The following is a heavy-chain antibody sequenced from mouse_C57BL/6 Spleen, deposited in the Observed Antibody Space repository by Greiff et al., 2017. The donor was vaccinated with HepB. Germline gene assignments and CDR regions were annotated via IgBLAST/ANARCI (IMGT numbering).Heavy chain of an antibody. V-gene: IGHV1-52*01. CDR3: ARCYYDYGWYFEV. D-gene: IGHD2-4*01. Sequence: QVQLQQPGAELVRPGSSVKLSCKASGYTFTSYWMHWVKQRPIQGLEWIGNIDPSDSETHYNQKFKDKATLTVDKSSSTAYMQLSSLTSEDAAVYYCARCYYDYGWYFEVWGTGTTVTVSS. CDR1: GYTFTSYW. CDR2: IDPSDSET. J-gene: IGHJ1*03.